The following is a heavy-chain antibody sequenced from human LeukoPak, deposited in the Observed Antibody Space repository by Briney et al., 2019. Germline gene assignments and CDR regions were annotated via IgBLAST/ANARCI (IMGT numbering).Heavy chain of an antibody. D-gene: IGHD3-22*01. V-gene: IGHV1-8*03. Sequence: ASVKVFCKASGQTFTSYDINWVRQATGQGLEWMGWMNPNSGNTGYARKFQGRVTITRNTSISTAYMELSSLRSEDTAVYYCARASEDYYDSSGYLDPDAFDIWGQGTMVTVSS. CDR1: GQTFTSYD. CDR3: ARASEDYYDSSGYLDPDAFDI. CDR2: MNPNSGNT. J-gene: IGHJ3*02.